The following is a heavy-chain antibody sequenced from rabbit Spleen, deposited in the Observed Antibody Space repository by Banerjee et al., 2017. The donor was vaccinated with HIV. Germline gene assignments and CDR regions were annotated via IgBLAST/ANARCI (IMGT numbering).Heavy chain of an antibody. J-gene: IGHJ4*01. D-gene: IGHD1-1*01. V-gene: IGHV1S28*01. CDR2: ITDGGNT. Sequence: LKESGGGLVTPGGTLTLTCTASGFTINSFWMSWVRQAPGKGLEWIGYITDGGNTYYASWVNGRFTISSHNAQNTLYLQLNSLTVADTATYFCVRGASSSGYYSLWGPGTLVTVS. CDR3: VRGASSSGYYSL. CDR1: GFTINSFW.